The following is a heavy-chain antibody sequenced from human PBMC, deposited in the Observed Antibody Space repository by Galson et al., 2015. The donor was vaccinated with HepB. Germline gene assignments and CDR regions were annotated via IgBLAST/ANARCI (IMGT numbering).Heavy chain of an antibody. V-gene: IGHV3-74*01. CDR2: LSNDGTIT. Sequence: SLRLSCAASGFTFSHYWMHWVRQVPGKGLAWVSLLSNDGTITNYADSVKGRFTISRDNAGNTVYLQMDSLRAEDTAVYYCARVYSGWYWFDSWGQGTLVTVSS. CDR1: GFTFSHYW. CDR3: ARVYSGWYWFDS. J-gene: IGHJ5*01. D-gene: IGHD6-19*01.